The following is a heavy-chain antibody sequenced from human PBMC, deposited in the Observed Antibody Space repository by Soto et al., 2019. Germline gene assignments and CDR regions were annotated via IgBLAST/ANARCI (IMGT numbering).Heavy chain of an antibody. Sequence: SETLSLTCTVAGGSISSSSYYWGWIRQPPGKGLEWIGSIYYSGSTYYNPSLKSRVTISVDTSKNQFSLKLSSVTAADTAVYYCASSGWYLSGVVEIDYWGQGTLVTVSS. V-gene: IGHV4-39*01. CDR1: GGSISSSSYY. CDR2: IYYSGST. CDR3: ASSGWYLSGVVEIDY. D-gene: IGHD6-19*01. J-gene: IGHJ4*02.